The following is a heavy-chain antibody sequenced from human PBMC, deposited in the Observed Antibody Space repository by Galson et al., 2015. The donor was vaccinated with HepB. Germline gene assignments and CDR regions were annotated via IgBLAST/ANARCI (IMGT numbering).Heavy chain of an antibody. Sequence: PALVKPTQTLTLTCTLSGLSLSNTGMRVSWIRQPPGKALEWLARIDWDDQKFYNASLKRRLTISKDSSENHVVPTMTNMDPVDTATYFCARHGFRGTYYSALDMWGQGTVVTVSS. D-gene: IGHD1-26*01. J-gene: IGHJ3*02. V-gene: IGHV2-70*04. CDR1: GLSLSNTGMR. CDR2: IDWDDQK. CDR3: ARHGFRGTYYSALDM.